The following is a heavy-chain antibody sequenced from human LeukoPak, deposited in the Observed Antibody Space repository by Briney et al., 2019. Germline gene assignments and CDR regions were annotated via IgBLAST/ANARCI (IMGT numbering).Heavy chain of an antibody. J-gene: IGHJ3*02. V-gene: IGHV3-23*01. Sequence: GGCLRLSCADSGFTLSRYAMRWVREAPGKGREWFSAISGSRRSTYYADSVKPRFTISTDNSKNTLYLQMNTLRAEDTAVYYCAAQWLVLGAFDIWGQGTMVTVSS. CDR2: ISGSRRST. CDR1: GFTLSRYA. D-gene: IGHD6-19*01. CDR3: AAQWLVLGAFDI.